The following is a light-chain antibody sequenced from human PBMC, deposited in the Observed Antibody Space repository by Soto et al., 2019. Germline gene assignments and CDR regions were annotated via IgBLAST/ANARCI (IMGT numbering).Light chain of an antibody. V-gene: IGKV3-15*01. CDR3: QQYNDWPIT. CDR1: QSVSSS. Sequence: IGLTQSAFTLSLSPGERATLSCRASQSVSSSLAWYQQKRGQAPRLLIYAASTRATGVPARFSGTGSGTEFTLAINSLQSEDFALYYCQQYNDWPITFGGGTKVDIK. J-gene: IGKJ4*01. CDR2: AAS.